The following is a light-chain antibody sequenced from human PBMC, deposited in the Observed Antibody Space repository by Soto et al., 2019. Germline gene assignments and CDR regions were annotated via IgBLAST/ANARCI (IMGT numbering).Light chain of an antibody. CDR3: QSYDSTLSDRYV. J-gene: IGLJ1*01. Sequence: QSVLTQPPSVSGAPGQRVTISCTGTSSNIGSGYDVHWYQHLPGAAPKLLIFGNINRPSGVPDRFSGSKSGTSASLTITGLQAEDEGDYYCQSYDSTLSDRYVFGTGTKLTVL. V-gene: IGLV1-40*01. CDR2: GNI. CDR1: SSNIGSGYD.